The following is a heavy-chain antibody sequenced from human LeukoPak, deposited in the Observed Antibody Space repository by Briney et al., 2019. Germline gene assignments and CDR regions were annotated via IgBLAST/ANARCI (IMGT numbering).Heavy chain of an antibody. V-gene: IGHV3-23*01. J-gene: IGHJ4*02. Sequence: GGSLRLSCAASGFTFTTYALSWVRQAPGKGLEWVSSITGSGSSTYYGDSVKGRFTISRDSSKNTLYLQMNSLRAEDTAVYYCAKNRGAPLWGQGTLVTVSS. D-gene: IGHD2/OR15-2a*01. CDR2: ITGSGSST. CDR3: AKNRGAPL. CDR1: GFTFTTYA.